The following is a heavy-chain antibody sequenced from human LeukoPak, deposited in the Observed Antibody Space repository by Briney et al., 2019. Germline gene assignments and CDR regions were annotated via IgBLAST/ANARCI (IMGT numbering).Heavy chain of an antibody. CDR1: GYSFISYA. Sequence: ASVKVSCKASGYSFISYAMNWVRQAPGQGLEWMGWINTNSGNPTYAQGFTGRFVFCLDTSVSTAYLQINYLKAEDTAVYYCARSDYYMDVWGKGTTVTVSS. CDR2: INTNSGNP. J-gene: IGHJ6*03. CDR3: ARSDYYMDV. V-gene: IGHV7-4-1*02. D-gene: IGHD3-3*01.